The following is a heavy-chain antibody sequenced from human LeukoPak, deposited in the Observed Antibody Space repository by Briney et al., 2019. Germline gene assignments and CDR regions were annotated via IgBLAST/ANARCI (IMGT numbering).Heavy chain of an antibody. D-gene: IGHD6-19*01. CDR2: INPNSGGT. Sequence: GASVKVSCKASGYTFSNYNIHWVRQAPGQGLEWMGWINPNSGGTNYAQKFQGRVTMTRDTSISTAYMELSRLRSDDTAVYYCARDRLAVAVPPNWFDPWGQGTLVTVSS. V-gene: IGHV1-2*02. CDR3: ARDRLAVAVPPNWFDP. J-gene: IGHJ5*02. CDR1: GYTFSNYN.